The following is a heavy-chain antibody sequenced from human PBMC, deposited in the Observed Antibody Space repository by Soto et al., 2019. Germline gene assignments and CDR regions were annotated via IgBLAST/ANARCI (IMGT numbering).Heavy chain of an antibody. D-gene: IGHD6-13*01. CDR3: TRVQQQLAPFDY. CDR1: GFTFGDYA. J-gene: IGHJ4*02. Sequence: GGSLRLSCTASGFTFGDYAMSWFRQAPGKGLEWVGFIRSKAYGGTTEYAASVKGRFTISRDDSKSIAYLQMNSLKTEGTAVYYCTRVQQQLAPFDYWGQGTLVTVSS. V-gene: IGHV3-49*03. CDR2: IRSKAYGGTT.